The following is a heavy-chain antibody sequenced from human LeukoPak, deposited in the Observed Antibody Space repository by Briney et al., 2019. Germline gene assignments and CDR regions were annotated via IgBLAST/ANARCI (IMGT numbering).Heavy chain of an antibody. J-gene: IGHJ4*02. V-gene: IGHV4-39*07. D-gene: IGHD3-22*01. CDR2: IYYSGST. CDR3: ARDNYYDSSGLDY. Sequence: SETLSLTCTVSGGSISSSNFYWGWIRQPPGKGLEWIGSIYYSGSTYYNPSLKSRVTISVDTSKNQFSLKLSSVTAADTAVYYCARDNYYDSSGLDYWGQGTLVTVSS. CDR1: GGSISSSNFY.